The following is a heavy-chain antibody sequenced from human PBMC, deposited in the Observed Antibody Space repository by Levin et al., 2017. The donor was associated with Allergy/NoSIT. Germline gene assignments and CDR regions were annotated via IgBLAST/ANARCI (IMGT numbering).Heavy chain of an antibody. CDR1: CGSLRRSS. CDR2: IYYSGST. J-gene: IGHJ6*02. CDR3: ARLGSYYYYGMDV. Sequence: SETLSLTCTVSCGSLRRSSWLCLLPPPLKGLEWIGYIYYSGSTTYNPSLKSRVTISVDTSKNQFSLKLSSVTAADTAVYYCARLGSYYYYGMDVWGQGTTVTVSS. V-gene: IGHV4-59*08.